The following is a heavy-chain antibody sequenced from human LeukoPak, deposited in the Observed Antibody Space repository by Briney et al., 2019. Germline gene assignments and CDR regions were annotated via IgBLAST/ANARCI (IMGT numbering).Heavy chain of an antibody. CDR3: ARENDYYDSNGYPDY. Sequence: PSETLSRTCAVYGGSFSGYYWSWIRQPPGKGLEWIGRIYTSGSTNYNPSLKSRVTMSVDTSKNQFSLKLSSVTAADTAVYYCARENDYYDSNGYPDYWGQGTLVTVSS. CDR1: GGSFSGYY. D-gene: IGHD3-22*01. V-gene: IGHV4-4*07. CDR2: IYTSGST. J-gene: IGHJ4*02.